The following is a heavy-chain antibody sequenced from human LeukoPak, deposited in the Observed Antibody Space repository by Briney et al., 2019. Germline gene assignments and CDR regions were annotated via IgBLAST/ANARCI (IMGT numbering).Heavy chain of an antibody. CDR1: GFSFSSYA. D-gene: IGHD3-3*01. CDR2: ISYDGSNK. CDR3: AREYYDFWSGYLFYYYYMDV. J-gene: IGHJ6*03. Sequence: PGGSLRLSCAASGFSFSSYAMHWVRQAPGKGLEWVAVISYDGSNKYYADSVKGRFTISRDNSKNTLYLQMNSLRAEDTAVYYCAREYYDFWSGYLFYYYYMDVWGKGTTVTVSS. V-gene: IGHV3-30*04.